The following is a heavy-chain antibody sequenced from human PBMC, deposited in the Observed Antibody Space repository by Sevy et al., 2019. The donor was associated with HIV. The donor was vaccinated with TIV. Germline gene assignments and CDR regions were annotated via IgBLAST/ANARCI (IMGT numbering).Heavy chain of an antibody. CDR1: GFTFSSYS. CDR3: ARDPGMGGRYLDY. CDR2: ISSSSSYI. D-gene: IGHD1-26*01. J-gene: IGHJ4*02. Sequence: GGSLRLSCAASGFTFSSYSMNWVRQAPGKGLEWVSSISSSSSYIYYADSVKGRFTISRDNAKNSLYLQMNSLRAEDTAVYYCARDPGMGGRYLDYWGQGTLVTVSS. V-gene: IGHV3-21*01.